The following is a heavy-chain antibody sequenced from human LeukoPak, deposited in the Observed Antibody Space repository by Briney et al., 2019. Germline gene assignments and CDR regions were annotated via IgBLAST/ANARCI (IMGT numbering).Heavy chain of an antibody. CDR2: IYNSGST. V-gene: IGHV4-31*03. CDR3: ARGGYSSGWYRRVRVGRFDY. J-gene: IGHJ4*02. D-gene: IGHD6-19*01. Sequence: PSQTLSLTCTVSGGSISGGGYYWTWIRQHPGKGLEWIGYIYNSGSTDYNPSLKSRVIISVDTSKNQFSLKLSSVTAADTAVYYCARGGYSSGWYRRVRVGRFDYWGQGTLVTVSS. CDR1: GGSISGGGYY.